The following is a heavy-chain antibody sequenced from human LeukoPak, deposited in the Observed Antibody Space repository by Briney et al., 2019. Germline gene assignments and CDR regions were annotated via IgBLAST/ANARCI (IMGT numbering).Heavy chain of an antibody. CDR2: IYYSGST. CDR3: ARDKESTMVRGVTTGSDP. V-gene: IGHV4-39*07. J-gene: IGHJ5*02. D-gene: IGHD3-10*01. CDR1: GGSISSSSYY. Sequence: SETLSLTCTVSGGSISSSSYYWGWIRQPPGKGLEWIGSIYYSGSTYYNPSPKSRVTISVDTSKNQFSLKLSSVTAADTAVYYCARDKESTMVRGVTTGSDPWGQGTLVTVSS.